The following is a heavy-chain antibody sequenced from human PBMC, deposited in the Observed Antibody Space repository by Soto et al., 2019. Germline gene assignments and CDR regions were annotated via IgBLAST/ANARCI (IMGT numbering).Heavy chain of an antibody. Sequence: EVQLVESGGGLVQPGGSLRLSCVASGFTFSSYSMNWVRQDQGKGLEWVSYISSSGSTIYYADSVKGRFTISRDNAKNSLFLLMNSLRDEDTAVYYCASSLLEAYWGQGTLVTVSS. CDR2: ISSSGSTI. V-gene: IGHV3-48*02. D-gene: IGHD2-15*01. J-gene: IGHJ4*02. CDR3: ASSLLEAY. CDR1: GFTFSSYS.